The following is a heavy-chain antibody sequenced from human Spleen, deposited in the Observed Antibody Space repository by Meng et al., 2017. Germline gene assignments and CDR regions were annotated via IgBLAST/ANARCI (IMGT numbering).Heavy chain of an antibody. D-gene: IGHD4-11*01. J-gene: IGHJ4*02. CDR1: GGSFSDYY. V-gene: IGHV4-34*01. CDR2: INHSGSN. CDR3: ARGPTTMAHDFDY. Sequence: QAASHRWGRVLLKPSENLPLPCVVAGGSFSDYYWSWIRQPPGKGLEWIGEINHSGSNNYNPSLESRATISVDTSQNNLSLKLSSVTAADSAVYYCARGPTTMAHDFDYWGQGTLVTVSS.